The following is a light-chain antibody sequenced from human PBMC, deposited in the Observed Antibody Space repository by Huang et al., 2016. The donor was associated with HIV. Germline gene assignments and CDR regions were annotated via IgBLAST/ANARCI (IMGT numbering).Light chain of an antibody. CDR3: QQFGSSPPYS. V-gene: IGKV3-20*01. Sequence: EILLTQSPDTLSLSPGERATLSCRASQSVNNNYLAWYQQKPGQAPRLLIYRASTRATGIPDRFSGSGSGTDFTLTISSLEPDDFAVYYCQQFGSSPPYSFGQGTKLEIK. CDR1: QSVNNNY. CDR2: RAS. J-gene: IGKJ2*03.